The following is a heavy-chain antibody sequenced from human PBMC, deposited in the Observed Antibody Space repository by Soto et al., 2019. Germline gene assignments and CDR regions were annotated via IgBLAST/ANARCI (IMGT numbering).Heavy chain of an antibody. D-gene: IGHD2-2*01. CDR3: AKDSSSTSWQGYYYYYGMDV. J-gene: IGHJ6*02. CDR1: GFTFSSYG. V-gene: IGHV3-30*18. CDR2: ISYDGSNK. Sequence: GGSLSLSCAASGFTFSSYGMHWVRQAPGKGLEWVAVISYDGSNKYYADSVKGRFTISRDNSKNTLYLQMNSLRAEDTAVYYCAKDSSSTSWQGYYYYYGMDVWGQGTTVTVSS.